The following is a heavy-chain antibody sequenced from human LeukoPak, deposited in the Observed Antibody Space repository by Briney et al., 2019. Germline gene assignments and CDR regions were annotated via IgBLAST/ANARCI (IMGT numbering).Heavy chain of an antibody. CDR3: VRSASITAAGLDY. J-gene: IGHJ4*02. D-gene: IGHD6-13*01. V-gene: IGHV4-59*08. CDR1: DASITTYY. Sequence: SETLSLTCTVSDASITTYYWSWIRQPPGKGLEWIGYIYYSGITKYNPSLKSRVTISIDTSRNQLSLNLSSVTAADTAVYYCVRSASITAAGLDYWGQGTLVTVSS. CDR2: IYYSGIT.